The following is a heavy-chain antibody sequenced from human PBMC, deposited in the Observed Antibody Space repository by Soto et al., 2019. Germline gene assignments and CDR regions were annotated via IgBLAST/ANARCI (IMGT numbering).Heavy chain of an antibody. D-gene: IGHD3-10*01. Sequence: QVQLVQSGAEVKKPGASVKVSCKASGYTFTNYGISWVRQAPGQGLEWMGWISAYNGNTKYAQKLQGRVTMTTDTSTSTAYMELRGLRSDVTAVYYCARGVGSGSYYNQYNWFDPWGQGTLVTVSS. J-gene: IGHJ5*02. CDR3: ARGVGSGSYYNQYNWFDP. V-gene: IGHV1-18*01. CDR2: ISAYNGNT. CDR1: GYTFTNYG.